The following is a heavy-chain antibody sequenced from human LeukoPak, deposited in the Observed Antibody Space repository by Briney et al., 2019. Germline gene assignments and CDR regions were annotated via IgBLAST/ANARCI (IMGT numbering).Heavy chain of an antibody. D-gene: IGHD5/OR15-5a*01. CDR3: ASSVWTAHDFDY. CDR2: IYSSGST. CDR1: GFTFSRNY. J-gene: IGHJ4*02. V-gene: IGHV3-53*01. Sequence: GGSLRLSCAAFGFTFSRNYMSWVSQAPGKGLEWISVIYSSGSTYYADSVKGRFTNSRDNSKNTLYLQMNSLRAGDTAVYYCASSVWTAHDFDYWGQGTLVTVSS.